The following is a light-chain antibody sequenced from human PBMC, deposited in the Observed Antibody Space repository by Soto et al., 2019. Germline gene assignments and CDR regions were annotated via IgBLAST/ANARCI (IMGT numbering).Light chain of an antibody. CDR1: SSNIGDNY. CDR2: DNE. J-gene: IGLJ2*01. CDR3: GTWDNSLNVVV. Sequence: QSVLTQPPSVSAAPGQKVTISCSGSSSNIGDNYVSWYQQLPGAAPKLLIYDNEKRPSVIPDRFSGSKSGTSATLGITGLQTGDEADYYCGTWDNSLNVVVFGGGTKLTVL. V-gene: IGLV1-51*01.